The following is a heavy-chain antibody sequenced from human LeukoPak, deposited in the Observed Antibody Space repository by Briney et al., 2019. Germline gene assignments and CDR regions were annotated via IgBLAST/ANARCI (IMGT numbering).Heavy chain of an antibody. CDR3: GRGYCSSTSCYEVRGVYYMDV. CDR2: ISDSGSII. J-gene: IGHJ6*03. D-gene: IGHD2-2*01. CDR1: GFSFSNYE. Sequence: GGSLRLSCAASGFSFSNYELTWMRQAPGKGLEWISYISDSGSIIYYADSVKGRFTISRDNAKNSLYLQMSSLRAEDTAVYYCGRGYCSSTSCYEVRGVYYMDVWGKGTTVTVSS. V-gene: IGHV3-48*03.